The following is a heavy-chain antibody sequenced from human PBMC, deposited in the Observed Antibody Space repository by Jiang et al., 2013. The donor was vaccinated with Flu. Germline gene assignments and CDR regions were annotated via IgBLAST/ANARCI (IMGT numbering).Heavy chain of an antibody. Sequence: QLVESGGGLVQRGGSLRLSCAASGFTFNRYWMSWVRQAPGKGLEWVANIKTSGSEKYYVDSVKGRFTISRDNAKNSLYLQMNSLRAEDTAVYYCARCNSWYGFDYWGQGTVVTVSS. CDR3: ARCNSWYGFDY. V-gene: IGHV3-7*01. J-gene: IGHJ4*02. CDR1: GFTFNRYW. D-gene: IGHD5-12*01. CDR2: IKTSGSEK.